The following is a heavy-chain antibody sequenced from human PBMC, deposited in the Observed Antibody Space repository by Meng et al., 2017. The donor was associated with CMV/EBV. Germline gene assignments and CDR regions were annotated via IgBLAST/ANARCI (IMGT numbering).Heavy chain of an antibody. D-gene: IGHD3-22*01. CDR1: GFTFSDYY. CDR3: ARGITMIVVVIAPNAFDI. Sequence: GGSLRLSCAASGFTFSDYYMNWVRQAPGKELEWVSSISSSSTIYYADSVKGRFTISRDNAKNSLYLQMNSLRAEDTAVYYCARGITMIVVVIAPNAFDIWGQGTMVTVSS. J-gene: IGHJ3*02. CDR2: ISSSSTI. V-gene: IGHV3-69-1*02.